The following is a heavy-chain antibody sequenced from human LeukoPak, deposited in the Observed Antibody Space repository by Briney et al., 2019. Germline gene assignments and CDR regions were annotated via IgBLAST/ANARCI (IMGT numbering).Heavy chain of an antibody. CDR2: ISWNSGSI. CDR1: GFTFDDYA. V-gene: IGHV3-9*01. J-gene: IGHJ4*02. CDR3: ARDNPPDY. Sequence: GGSLRLSCAASGFTFDDYAMHWVRHAPGKGLEWVSGISWNSGSIGYADSVKGRFTISRDNAKNSLYLQMNSLRAEDTALYYCARDNPPDYWGQGTLVTVSS.